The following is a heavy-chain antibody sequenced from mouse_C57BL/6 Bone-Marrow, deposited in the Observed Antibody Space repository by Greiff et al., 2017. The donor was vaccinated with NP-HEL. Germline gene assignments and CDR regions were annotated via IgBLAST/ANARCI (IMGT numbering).Heavy chain of an antibody. CDR1: GFTFSSYA. CDR2: ISSGGDYI. J-gene: IGHJ4*01. V-gene: IGHV5-9-1*02. Sequence: EVQLQESGEGLVKPGGSLKLSCAASGFTFSSYAMSWVRQTPEKRLEWVAYISSGGDYIYYADTVKGRFTISRDNARNTLYLQMSSLKSEDTAMYYCTRGVNWDGGMDYWGQGTSVTVSS. D-gene: IGHD4-1*02. CDR3: TRGVNWDGGMDY.